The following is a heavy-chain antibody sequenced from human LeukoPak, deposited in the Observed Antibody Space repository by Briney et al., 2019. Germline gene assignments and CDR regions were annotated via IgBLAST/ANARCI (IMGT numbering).Heavy chain of an antibody. CDR3: ARDCSGGTCYLDY. V-gene: IGHV3-11*01. D-gene: IGHD2-15*01. Sequence: PGGSLRLSCAASGFTFSDYYMSWIRQAPGKGLEWVSYISSSGSTRYYADSVKGRFTISRDNAKNSLYLQMNSLRAEDTAVYYCARDCSGGTCYLDYWGQGTLVSVSS. J-gene: IGHJ4*02. CDR2: ISSSGSTR. CDR1: GFTFSDYY.